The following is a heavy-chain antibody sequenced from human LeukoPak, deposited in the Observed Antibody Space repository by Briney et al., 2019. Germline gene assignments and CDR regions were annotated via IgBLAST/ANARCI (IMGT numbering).Heavy chain of an antibody. Sequence: GGSLRLSCTASGFTFGDHAMSWVRQAPGQGLEWVGFIRSKAYRGTTESAASVKGRFTISRDDSKSIAYLQMNSLEPEDTAVYYCSRGPIHLWLHDGMDVWGQGTTVTVSS. CDR2: IRSKAYRGTT. CDR3: SRGPIHLWLHDGMDV. J-gene: IGHJ6*02. CDR1: GFTFGDHA. D-gene: IGHD5-18*01. V-gene: IGHV3-49*04.